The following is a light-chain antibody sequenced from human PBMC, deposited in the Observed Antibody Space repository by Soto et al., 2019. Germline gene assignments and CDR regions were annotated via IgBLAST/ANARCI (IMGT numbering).Light chain of an antibody. CDR1: QSVSNNY. J-gene: IGKJ5*01. CDR3: QLYGISPH. Sequence: IVLTKSPGTLSLSPGERATLSCRASQSVSNNYLAWYQQKPGQAPRLLIYGSSNRATGIPDRFSGSASGTDFTLTINRLEPEDFAVYYCQLYGISPHFGQGTRLEIK. CDR2: GSS. V-gene: IGKV3-20*01.